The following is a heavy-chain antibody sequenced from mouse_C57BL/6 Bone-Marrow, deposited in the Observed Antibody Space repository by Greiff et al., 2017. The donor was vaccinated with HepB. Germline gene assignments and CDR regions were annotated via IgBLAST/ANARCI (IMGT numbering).Heavy chain of an antibody. V-gene: IGHV14-4*01. D-gene: IGHD2-1*01. J-gene: IGHJ3*01. Sequence: VQLQQSGAELVRPGASVKLSCTASGFNIKDDYMHWVKQRPEQGLEWIGWIDPENGDTEYASKFQGKATITADTSYNTAYLQLSSLTSEDTAVYYCVVFYGNYGAYWGQGTLVTVSA. CDR2: IDPENGDT. CDR1: GFNIKDDY. CDR3: VVFYGNYGAY.